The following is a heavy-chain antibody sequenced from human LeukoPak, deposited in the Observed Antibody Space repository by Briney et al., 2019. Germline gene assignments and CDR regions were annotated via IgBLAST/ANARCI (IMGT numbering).Heavy chain of an antibody. V-gene: IGHV4-39*07. CDR3: AREGSSGYYRWFDP. D-gene: IGHD3-22*01. J-gene: IGHJ5*02. CDR2: IDSGGNT. CDR1: GGSISSSSYN. Sequence: SETLSLTCTVSGGSISSSSYNWGWIRQPPGRGLEWIGTIDSGGNTNYNPSLKSRVTISVDTSKNQFSLKLSSVTAADTAVYYCAREGSSGYYRWFDPWGQGTLVTVTS.